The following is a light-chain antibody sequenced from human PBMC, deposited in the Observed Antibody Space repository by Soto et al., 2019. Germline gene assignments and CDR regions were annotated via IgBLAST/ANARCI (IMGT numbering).Light chain of an antibody. CDR3: ASYTSRGTRV. J-gene: IGLJ1*01. CDR1: SSDVGGYNY. V-gene: IGLV2-14*01. Sequence: QSVLTQPASVSGSPGQSITISCTGTSSDVGGYNYVSWYQQRPGKAPKFMIYEVTNRPSGVSNRFSGSKSGNTASLTISGLQAEDEADYYCASYTSRGTRVFGTGPSSPS. CDR2: EVT.